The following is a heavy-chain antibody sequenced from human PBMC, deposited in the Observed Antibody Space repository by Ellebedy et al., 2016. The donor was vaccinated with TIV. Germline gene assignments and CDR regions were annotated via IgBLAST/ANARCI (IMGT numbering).Heavy chain of an antibody. V-gene: IGHV4-61*01. D-gene: IGHD3-10*01. CDR1: GGSISSINYY. J-gene: IGHJ5*02. CDR3: AREEGFGGAWFDP. Sequence: MPSETLSLTCTVSGGSISSINYYWGWIRQPPGQGLEWIGYITWRGSTNYNPSLKSRITISMDTSKNQIALMVRSVTAADTAIYYCAREEGFGGAWFDPWGQGTLVIVSS. CDR2: ITWRGST.